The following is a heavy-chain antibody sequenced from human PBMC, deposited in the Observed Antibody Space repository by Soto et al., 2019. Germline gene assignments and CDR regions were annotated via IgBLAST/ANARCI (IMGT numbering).Heavy chain of an antibody. CDR2: IYYSGST. CDR3: TRHRRPGSSSWYGVDY. D-gene: IGHD6-13*01. V-gene: IGHV4-30-4*01. CDR1: GGSISSGDHY. Sequence: SETLSLTCTVSGGSISSGDHYWSWIRQPPGKGLEWIGYIYYSGSTYYNPSLNSRVTISVDTSKNQISLKLSSVTAADTAVYYCTRHRRPGSSSWYGVDYWGQGTLVTVSS. J-gene: IGHJ4*02.